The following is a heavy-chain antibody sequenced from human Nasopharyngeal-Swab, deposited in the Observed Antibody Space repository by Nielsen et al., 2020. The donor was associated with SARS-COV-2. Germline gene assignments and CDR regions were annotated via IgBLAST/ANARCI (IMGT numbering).Heavy chain of an antibody. Sequence: GGSLRLSCAASGFTFSSYGMHWVRQAPGKRLEWVAVIWYDGSNKYYAGSVKGRFTISRDNSKNTLYLQMNSLRAEDTAVYYCARDTGSINDYGETGWFDPWGQGTLVTVSS. CDR2: IWYDGSNK. CDR1: GFTFSSYG. D-gene: IGHD4-17*01. V-gene: IGHV3-33*01. CDR3: ARDTGSINDYGETGWFDP. J-gene: IGHJ5*02.